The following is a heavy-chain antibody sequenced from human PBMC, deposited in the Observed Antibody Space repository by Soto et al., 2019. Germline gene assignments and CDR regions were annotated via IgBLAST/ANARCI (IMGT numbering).Heavy chain of an antibody. CDR2: ISPDGINK. CDR3: VKPSGWYPDY. V-gene: IGHV3-30*18. J-gene: IGHJ4*02. CDR1: GFTFSDYG. D-gene: IGHD6-19*01. Sequence: QLKLVESGGGVVQPGGARRLSCAVSGFTFSDYGMHWVRQAPGKGLEWVAVISPDGINKYYPDSLRGRFTISRDNSKNTLYLQMSSLRGEDTAVYYCVKPSGWYPDYWGQGTHVTVSS.